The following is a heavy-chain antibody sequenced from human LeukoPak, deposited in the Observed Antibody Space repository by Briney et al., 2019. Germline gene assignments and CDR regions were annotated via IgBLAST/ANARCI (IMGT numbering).Heavy chain of an antibody. CDR3: ARKWVHNTLDI. D-gene: IGHD1-26*01. CDR2: IDDRGNI. J-gene: IGHJ3*02. V-gene: IGHV4-34*01. Sequence: SETLSLTCAVYGDSFSGYFWSWIRQSPGKGLEWFGEIDDRGNIFYNPSLKSRVTISADTSKNQFSLKVTSMTAADTALYYCARKWVHNTLDIWGQGTMVTVSS. CDR1: GDSFSGYF.